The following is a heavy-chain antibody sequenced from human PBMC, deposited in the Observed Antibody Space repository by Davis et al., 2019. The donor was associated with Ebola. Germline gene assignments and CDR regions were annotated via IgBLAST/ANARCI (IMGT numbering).Heavy chain of an antibody. CDR2: IKGDGNL. CDR3: TRAGQYRFDY. CDR1: GFTFINYW. D-gene: IGHD3-16*02. J-gene: IGHJ4*02. V-gene: IGHV3-74*01. Sequence: PGGSLRLSCTASGFTFINYWMHWVRQVPGKGLVWVSRIKGDGNLIYADSVKGRFTISRDNARNTVYLQMNSLRVEDTAVYYCTRAGQYRFDYWGQGTLVTVSS.